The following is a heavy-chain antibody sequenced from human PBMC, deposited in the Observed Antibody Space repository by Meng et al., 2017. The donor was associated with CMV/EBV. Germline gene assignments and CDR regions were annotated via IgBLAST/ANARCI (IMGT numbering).Heavy chain of an antibody. CDR1: GFTFSSYS. Sequence: GESLKISCAASGFTFSSYSMNWVRQAPGKGLEWVANIKQDGSEKYYVDSVKGRFTISRDNAKNSLYLQMNSLRAEDTAVYYCARDPEQWLDDFDYWGQGTLVTVSS. J-gene: IGHJ4*02. CDR2: IKQDGSEK. V-gene: IGHV3-7*01. D-gene: IGHD6-19*01. CDR3: ARDPEQWLDDFDY.